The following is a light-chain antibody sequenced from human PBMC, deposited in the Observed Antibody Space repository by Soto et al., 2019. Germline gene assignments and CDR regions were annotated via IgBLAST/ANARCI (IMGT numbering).Light chain of an antibody. CDR1: QSLLYSNGHNY. CDR2: LGS. J-gene: IGKJ1*01. CDR3: MQGLHGRT. Sequence: DIVMTQSPLSLPVTPGESASISCRSSQSLLYSNGHNYLDWYVHKPGQSPQLLIYLGSTRASGVPDRFTGSGSGTDFTLTISRVEADAIGVYYCMQGLHGRTFGQGPKVEIK. V-gene: IGKV2-28*01.